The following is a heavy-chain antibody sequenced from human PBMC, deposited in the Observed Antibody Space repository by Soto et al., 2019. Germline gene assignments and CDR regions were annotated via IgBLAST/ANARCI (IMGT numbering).Heavy chain of an antibody. V-gene: IGHV3-13*01. Sequence: EVNLVESGGGLVQPGGSLRLSCAASGFTFSNSDMHWVRQSAGKGLEWLSGIGTVGDAYYPPSVRGRFTISRENAKNSLYLQMHGLRAEDTAVYFCARGIGAQLMYFDLWGRGTLVTVSS. D-gene: IGHD2-2*01. CDR1: GFTFSNSD. CDR3: ARGIGAQLMYFDL. CDR2: IGTVGDA. J-gene: IGHJ2*01.